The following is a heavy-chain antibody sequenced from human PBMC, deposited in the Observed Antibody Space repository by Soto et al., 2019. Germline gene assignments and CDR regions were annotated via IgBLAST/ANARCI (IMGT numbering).Heavy chain of an antibody. D-gene: IGHD6-13*01. CDR3: ARGNDVLYSSSWPGDTPNAYYYGMDV. CDR1: GFTFSSYD. CDR2: IGTAGDT. J-gene: IGHJ6*02. Sequence: GGSLRLSCAASGFTFSSYDMHWVRQATGKGLEWVSAIGTAGDTYYPGSVKGRFTISRENAKNSLYLQMNSLRAEDTAVYYCARGNDVLYSSSWPGDTPNAYYYGMDVWGQGTTVTVSS. V-gene: IGHV3-13*01.